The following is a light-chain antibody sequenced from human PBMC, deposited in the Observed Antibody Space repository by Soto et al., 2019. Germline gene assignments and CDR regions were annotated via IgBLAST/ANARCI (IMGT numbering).Light chain of an antibody. Sequence: QPALTQPASVSGSPGQSITISCTGTSSDIGGYNSVSWYQQHPRKAPILMFYEVTNRPSGISNRFSGSKSGNTASLTISGLQAEDEADYYCSSYTRGNTYVFGTGTKVTVL. J-gene: IGLJ1*01. V-gene: IGLV2-14*01. CDR2: EVT. CDR1: SSDIGGYNS. CDR3: SSYTRGNTYV.